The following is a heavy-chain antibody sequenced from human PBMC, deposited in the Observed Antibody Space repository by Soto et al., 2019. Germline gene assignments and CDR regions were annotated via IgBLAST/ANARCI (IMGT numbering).Heavy chain of an antibody. CDR1: GGTFSSYT. J-gene: IGHJ2*01. Sequence: QVQLVQSGAEVKKPGSSVKVSCKASGGTFSSYTISWVRQAPGQGLEWMGRIIPILGIANYAQKFQGRVTITADKSTSTAYMELSSLRSEDTAVYYCARTKGGSPAAGRGPWYFDLWGRGSLVTVSS. V-gene: IGHV1-69*02. CDR3: ARTKGGSPAAGRGPWYFDL. D-gene: IGHD2-2*01. CDR2: IIPILGIA.